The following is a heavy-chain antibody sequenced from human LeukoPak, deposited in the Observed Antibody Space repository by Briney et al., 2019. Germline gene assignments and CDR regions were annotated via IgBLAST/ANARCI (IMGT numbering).Heavy chain of an antibody. CDR3: ARVGYSGWNLEY. V-gene: IGHV3-23*01. Sequence: GGSLRLPCLPCGFTFTNYAMSWVRQAPGKGLEWVSLVTGSGGNTYYADSVKGQITISRDNSKNTLYLQMNSLRAEDTAIYYCARVGYSGWNLEYWGQGTLVTVS. CDR2: VTGSGGNT. CDR1: GFTFTNYA. D-gene: IGHD1-26*01. J-gene: IGHJ4*02.